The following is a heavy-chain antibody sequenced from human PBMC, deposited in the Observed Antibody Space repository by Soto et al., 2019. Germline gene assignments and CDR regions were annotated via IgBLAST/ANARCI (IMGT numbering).Heavy chain of an antibody. J-gene: IGHJ6*02. CDR2: IYYSGST. V-gene: IGHV4-59*08. CDR1: GGSISSYD. CDR3: ARQYIGYYGSGSYYTPYYYYYGMDV. Sequence: SETLSLTCTVSGGSISSYDWSWIRQPPGKGLEWIGYIYYSGSTNYNPSLKSRVTISVDTSKNQFSLKLSSVTAADTAVYYCARQYIGYYGSGSYYTPYYYYYGMDVWGQGTTVTVS. D-gene: IGHD3-10*01.